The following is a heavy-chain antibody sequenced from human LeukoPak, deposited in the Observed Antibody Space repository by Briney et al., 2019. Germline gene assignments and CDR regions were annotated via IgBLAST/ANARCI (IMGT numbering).Heavy chain of an antibody. CDR3: ARDQGDSSGYYSY. CDR2: ISSSGSHI. V-gene: IGHV3-11*01. CDR1: GFTLSDYY. D-gene: IGHD3-22*01. J-gene: IGHJ1*01. Sequence: GGSLRLSCAASGFTLSDYYMSGIRQAPGKGLEGVSYISSSGSHIYYADSVKGRFTISRDNANNSLYLQMNSLGAQDTAVYYCARDQGDSSGYYSYWGQGTLVTVSS.